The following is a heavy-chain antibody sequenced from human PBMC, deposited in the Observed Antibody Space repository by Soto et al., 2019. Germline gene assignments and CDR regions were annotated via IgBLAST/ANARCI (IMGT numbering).Heavy chain of an antibody. D-gene: IGHD2-2*02. CDR2: IYSGGST. V-gene: IGHV3-66*01. Sequence: EVQLVESGGGLVQPGGSLRLSCAASGFTVSSNYMSWVRQAPGKGLEWVSVIYSGGSTYYADSVKGRFTISRDNSKNTLYLQMNSLRAEDTAVYYCARADYTPYYFDYWGQRTLVTVSS. J-gene: IGHJ4*02. CDR1: GFTVSSNY. CDR3: ARADYTPYYFDY.